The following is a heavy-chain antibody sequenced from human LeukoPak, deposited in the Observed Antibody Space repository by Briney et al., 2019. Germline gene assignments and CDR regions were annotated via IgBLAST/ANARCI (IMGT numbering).Heavy chain of an antibody. CDR2: INHSGST. Sequence: SETLSLTCAVYGGSFSGYYWSWIRQPPGKGLEWIGEINHSGSTNYNPSLKSRVTISVDTSKNQFSLKLSSVTAADTAVYYCARVNRRYYYGRSRSGYSTSSYFDYWGQGTLVTVSS. CDR1: GGSFSGYY. D-gene: IGHD3-22*01. CDR3: ARVNRRYYYGRSRSGYSTSSYFDY. J-gene: IGHJ4*02. V-gene: IGHV4-34*01.